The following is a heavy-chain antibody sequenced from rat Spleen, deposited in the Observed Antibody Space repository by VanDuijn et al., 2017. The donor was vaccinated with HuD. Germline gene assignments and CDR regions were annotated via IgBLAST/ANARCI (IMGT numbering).Heavy chain of an antibody. Sequence: EVQLVESGGGLVQPGRSLKLSCVASGFTFNNYWMTWIRQAPGKGLEWVASISTGGGNTYYRDSVKGRFTISRDNAKSTLYLQMNSLRSEDTATYYCTRGLGNNGYWYFDFWGQGVMVTVSS. CDR1: GFTFNNYW. V-gene: IGHV5-31*01. CDR3: TRGLGNNGYWYFDF. D-gene: IGHD1-10*01. CDR2: ISTGGGNT. J-gene: IGHJ2*01.